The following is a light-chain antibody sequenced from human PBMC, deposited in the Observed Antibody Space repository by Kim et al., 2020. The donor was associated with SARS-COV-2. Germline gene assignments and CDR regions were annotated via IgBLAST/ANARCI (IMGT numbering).Light chain of an antibody. V-gene: IGLV3-25*03. CDR3: QSADSSDTFWV. CDR1: ALPKQY. Sequence: PGQTARISCSGDALPKQYVYWFQQKPGQAPVVVIYEDAERPSGIPERFSGSTSGTTVTLTISGVQAEDEADYYCQSADSSDTFWVFGGGTQLTVL. CDR2: EDA. J-gene: IGLJ3*02.